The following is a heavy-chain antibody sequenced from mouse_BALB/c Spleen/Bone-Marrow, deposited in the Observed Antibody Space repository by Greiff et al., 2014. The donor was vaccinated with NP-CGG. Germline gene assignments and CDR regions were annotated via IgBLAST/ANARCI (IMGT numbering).Heavy chain of an antibody. CDR3: ARSAYYGSSYGAMDY. CDR1: GYAFSSSW. J-gene: IGHJ4*01. D-gene: IGHD1-1*01. CDR2: IYPGDGDI. Sequence: VQLQQSGPELVKPGASVKISCTGSGYAFSSSWMNWVKQRPGQGLEWIGRIYPGDGDINSNGRFKGKATLTADRSSNTAYMQLSSLTSVDSAVYFCARSAYYGSSYGAMDYWGQGTSVTVSS. V-gene: IGHV1-82*01.